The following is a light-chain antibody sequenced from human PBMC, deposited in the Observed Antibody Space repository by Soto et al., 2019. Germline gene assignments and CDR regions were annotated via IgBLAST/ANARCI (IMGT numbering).Light chain of an antibody. CDR3: QQHGSSSPVT. J-gene: IGKJ1*01. CDR2: GAS. Sequence: ETGLTQAPGTLYWSPGERPSLSCRARHSVSSSYSASYHQKPAHPATRLLYGASSSATAIPASFSGSGSATAFTLPTSSLQDQEFAAYYCQQHGSSSPVTFGQGTKVDNK. CDR1: HSVSSSY. V-gene: IGKV3-20*01.